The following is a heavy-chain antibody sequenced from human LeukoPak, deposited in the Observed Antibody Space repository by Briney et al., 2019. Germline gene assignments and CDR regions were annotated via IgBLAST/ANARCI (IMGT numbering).Heavy chain of an antibody. V-gene: IGHV3-33*01. CDR1: GFTFSTYG. J-gene: IGHJ5*01. CDR3: ARVNCRSSSCYLASYFFDS. CDR2: IWYDGNNK. Sequence: GGSLRLSCAASGFTFSTYGMHWVRQAPGKGLEWVAVIWYDGNNKEYADSVKGRFTISRDNSKSTLSLQMNSLRVEDTGMYYCARVNCRSSSCYLASYFFDSWGQGTLVTASS. D-gene: IGHD2-2*01.